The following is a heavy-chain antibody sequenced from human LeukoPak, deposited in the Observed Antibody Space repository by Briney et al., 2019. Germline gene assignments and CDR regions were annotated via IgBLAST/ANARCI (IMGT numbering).Heavy chain of an antibody. Sequence: GGSLRLSCAASGFTFKKYWMNWVRQVPGKGLECLANIKEDGSETYYADSVKGRFTISRDNPKNLLFLQINSLRVEDTAVYYCAREAPRRGETRDGYRWGQGTLVTVSS. CDR2: IKEDGSET. J-gene: IGHJ4*02. CDR3: AREAPRRGETRDGYR. CDR1: GFTFKKYW. V-gene: IGHV3-7*01. D-gene: IGHD5-24*01.